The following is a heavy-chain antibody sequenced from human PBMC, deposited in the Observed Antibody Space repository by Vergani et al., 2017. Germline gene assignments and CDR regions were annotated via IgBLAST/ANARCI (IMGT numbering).Heavy chain of an antibody. J-gene: IGHJ5*02. CDR2: IYSTGST. Sequence: QVKLQESGPGLVKPSETLSLTCTVSGASVNSYYWNWIRQHPGKGLEWIGYIYSTGSTHHNPSLRRRINMSVDTSKNQFSLKLNSVTAADTAVYYCGRVADFYGLGSRLLDLWGQGTLVTVSS. CDR3: GRVADFYGLGSRLLDL. V-gene: IGHV4-59*02. CDR1: GASVNSYY. D-gene: IGHD3-10*01.